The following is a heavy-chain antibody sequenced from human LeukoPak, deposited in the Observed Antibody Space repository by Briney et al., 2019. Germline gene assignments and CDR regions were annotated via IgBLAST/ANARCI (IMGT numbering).Heavy chain of an antibody. Sequence: GGSLRLSCAASGFTFSSYSMNWVRQAPGKGLEWVSSISSSSSYIYYADSVKGRFTISRDNAKNSLYLQMNSLRAEDTAVYYCARDLKSTVTTNFDYWGQGTLVTVSS. D-gene: IGHD4-17*01. V-gene: IGHV3-21*01. J-gene: IGHJ4*02. CDR2: ISSSSSYI. CDR1: GFTFSSYS. CDR3: ARDLKSTVTTNFDY.